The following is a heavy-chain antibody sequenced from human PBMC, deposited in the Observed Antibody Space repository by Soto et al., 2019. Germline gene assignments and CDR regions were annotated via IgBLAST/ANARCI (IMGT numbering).Heavy chain of an antibody. J-gene: IGHJ6*02. V-gene: IGHV3-23*01. CDR2: ISGSGGST. CDR1: GFTFSSYA. CDR3: ARDPSPYLELDYYGMDV. D-gene: IGHD1-7*01. Sequence: PGGSLRLSCAASGFTFSSYAMSWVRQAPGKGLEWVSAISGSGGSTYYADSVKGRFTISRDNVKNSLYLQMNSLRAEDTAVYYCARDPSPYLELDYYGMDVWGQGTTVTVSS.